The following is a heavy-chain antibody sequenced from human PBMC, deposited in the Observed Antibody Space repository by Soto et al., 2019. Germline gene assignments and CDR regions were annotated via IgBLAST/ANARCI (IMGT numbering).Heavy chain of an antibody. CDR3: EAEMTFGKLSVV. V-gene: IGHV1-69*01. CDR1: GDTDTNYV. J-gene: IGHJ6*02. CDR2: IFPKFGTT. D-gene: IGHD3-16*02. Sequence: QVQLVQSGAEVKKPGSSVKVSCKASGDTDTNYVISWVRQAPGQGLEWMGGIFPKFGTTYSAQKLQDRLTITADESTSTAYMQLSSLRLDDTAVYYCEAEMTFGKLSVVWGQGTRVTVSS.